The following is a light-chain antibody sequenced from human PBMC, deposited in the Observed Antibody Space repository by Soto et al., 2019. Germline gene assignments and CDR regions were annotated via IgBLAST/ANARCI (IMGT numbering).Light chain of an antibody. J-gene: IGKJ1*01. CDR2: GAA. CDR1: QIVASHY. V-gene: IGKV3-20*01. CDR3: QEYNTWPWT. Sequence: EIVLTHSPGTLSLSPCERATLSFSASQIVASHYLAWYQQKPGQAPRPLIYGAAYRATGVPDRFSGSGSGTDFILTITGLEPEDSAVYYCQEYNTWPWTFGQGTKV.